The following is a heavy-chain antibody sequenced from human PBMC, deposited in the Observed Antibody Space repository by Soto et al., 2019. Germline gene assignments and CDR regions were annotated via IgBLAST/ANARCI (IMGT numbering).Heavy chain of an antibody. D-gene: IGHD2-21*02. CDR2: IYSGGST. CDR1: GFTVSSNY. Sequence: EVQLVESGGGLVQPGGSLRLSCAASGFTVSSNYMRWVRLAPGKGLEWVSVIYSGGSTYYADSVKGRFTISRDNSKNTLYLQMNSLRAEDTAVYYCARSGGNYWFDPWGQGTLVTVSS. CDR3: ARSGGNYWFDP. J-gene: IGHJ5*02. V-gene: IGHV3-66*01.